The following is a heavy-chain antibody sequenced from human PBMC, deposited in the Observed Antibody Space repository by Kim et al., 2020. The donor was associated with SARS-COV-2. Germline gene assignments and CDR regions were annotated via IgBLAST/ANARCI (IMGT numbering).Heavy chain of an antibody. V-gene: IGHV3-15*01. D-gene: IGHD3-22*01. J-gene: IGHJ4*02. CDR3: ITVPSSSSGYSLFGY. Sequence: GGSLRLSCAASGFTFTNAWMSWVRQAPGKGLEWVGRVKTKTDGGTTDYAAPVKGRFTISRDDSKNTLYLQMNSLKIEDTAVYYCITVPSSSSGYSLFGYWGQGILVTVSP. CDR1: GFTFTNAW. CDR2: VKTKTDGGTT.